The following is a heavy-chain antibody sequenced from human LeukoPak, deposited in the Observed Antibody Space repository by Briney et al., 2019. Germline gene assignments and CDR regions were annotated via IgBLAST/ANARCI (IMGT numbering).Heavy chain of an antibody. D-gene: IGHD6-13*01. CDR2: ISAYNGNT. CDR3: ASGPRDQWAVKQQLVFVS. Sequence: ASVKVSCKASGYTFTSYGISWVRQAPGQGLEWMGWISAYNGNTNYAQKLQGRVTMTTDTSTSTAYLELRSLRSDDTAVYYCASGPRDQWAVKQQLVFVSWGQGALVTVSS. J-gene: IGHJ4*02. CDR1: GYTFTSYG. V-gene: IGHV1-18*01.